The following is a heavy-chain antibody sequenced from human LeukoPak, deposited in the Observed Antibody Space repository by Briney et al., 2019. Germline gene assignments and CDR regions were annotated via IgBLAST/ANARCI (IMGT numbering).Heavy chain of an antibody. J-gene: IGHJ5*01. CDR1: CGSISSGGYS. CDR2: IYTSGTT. D-gene: IGHD3-10*01. CDR3: ARGGTWFGEFHS. V-gene: IGHV4-61*02. Sequence: PSETLSLTCAVSCGSISSGGYSWNWIRQPAGKGLQWIGRIYTSGTTNYNPSLKSRVTISADTSKNQFSLRLSSVTAADTAVYYCARGGTWFGEFHSWGQGTLVTVSS.